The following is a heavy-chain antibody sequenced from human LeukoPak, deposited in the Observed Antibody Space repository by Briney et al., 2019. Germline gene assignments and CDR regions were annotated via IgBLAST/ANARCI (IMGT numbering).Heavy chain of an antibody. CDR3: ARGRYDILTGYELAY. D-gene: IGHD3-9*01. J-gene: IGHJ4*02. Sequence: ASVKVSCKATGYTFTGYYMHWVQQAPGQGLEWMGWINPNSGGTKYAQKFQGRVTMTRDTSISTAYMELSRLRSDDTAVYYCARGRYDILTGYELAYWGQGTLVTVSS. V-gene: IGHV1-2*02. CDR1: GYTFTGYY. CDR2: INPNSGGT.